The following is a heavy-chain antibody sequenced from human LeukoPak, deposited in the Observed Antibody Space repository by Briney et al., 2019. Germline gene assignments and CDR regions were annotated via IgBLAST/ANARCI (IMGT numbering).Heavy chain of an antibody. V-gene: IGHV6-1*01. J-gene: IGHJ3*02. CDR3: ARALDEGDAFDI. CDR2: TYSRSKRIK. Sequence: SQTLSLTCAISRDSATSNNAASSSIRQSPAGGLEWRGRTYSRSKRIKDYAVSVKGRIIINPDTSKNQFSLQLNSVTPEDTAVYYCARALDEGDAFDIWGQGTIVTVSS. CDR1: RDSATSNNAA.